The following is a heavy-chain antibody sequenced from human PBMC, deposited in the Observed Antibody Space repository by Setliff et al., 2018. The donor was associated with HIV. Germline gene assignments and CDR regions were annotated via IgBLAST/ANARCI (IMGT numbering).Heavy chain of an antibody. D-gene: IGHD5-18*01. CDR1: PLTFTKYA. V-gene: IGHV3-30*04. Sequence: GGSLRLSCAGSPLTFTKYAMHWVRQAPGQGLEWVAAISNNGNVKYYADSVKGRVIISRDNSKNTLYLQMNSLRAEDTAVYYCARDGSYISRGYWGQGTLVTVSS. CDR3: ARDGSYISRGY. CDR2: ISNNGNVK. J-gene: IGHJ4*02.